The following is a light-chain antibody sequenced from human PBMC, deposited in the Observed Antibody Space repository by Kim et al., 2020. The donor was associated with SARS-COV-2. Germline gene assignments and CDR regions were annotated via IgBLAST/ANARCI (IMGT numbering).Light chain of an antibody. V-gene: IGLV1-51*01. CDR2: DKT. CDR1: KSNIGKNN. J-gene: IGLJ2*01. CDR3: GTGDSSLNAGV. Sequence: GQQVTTPCYASKSNIGKNNVSWCQQLPGTAPKHLIYDKTERPSGVPDRFSGGKSGTSATLDITGRQIGDEADDHCGTGDSSLNAGVFGGGTQLTVL.